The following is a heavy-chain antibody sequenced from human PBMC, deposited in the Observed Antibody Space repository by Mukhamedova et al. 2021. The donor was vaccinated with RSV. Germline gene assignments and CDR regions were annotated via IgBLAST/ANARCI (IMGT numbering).Heavy chain of an antibody. D-gene: IGHD1-26*01. CDR1: GFTFSSYA. J-gene: IGHJ4*02. CDR2: ISYDGSNK. Sequence: GFTFSSYAMHWVRQAPGKGLEWVAVISYDGSNKYYADSVKGRFTISRDNSKNTLYLQMNSLRADDTAVYYCARDGFSEPFDYWGQ. V-gene: IGHV3-30-3*01. CDR3: ARDGFSEPFDY.